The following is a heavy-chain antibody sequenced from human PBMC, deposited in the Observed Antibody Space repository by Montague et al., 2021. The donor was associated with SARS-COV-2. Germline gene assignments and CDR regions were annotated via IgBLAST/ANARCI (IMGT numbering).Heavy chain of an antibody. CDR1: GFSLSTSGMC. Sequence: PALVKPTQTLTLTCTFSGFSLSTSGMCVSWIRQPPGKTLEWLARIDWDDDKYYSTSLKTRLTISKDTSKNQVVLTMTNMDPVDTATHYCARGHYDILTGYLDAFDIWGQGTMVTVSS. CDR3: ARGHYDILTGYLDAFDI. D-gene: IGHD3-9*01. CDR2: IDWDDDK. J-gene: IGHJ3*02. V-gene: IGHV2-70*11.